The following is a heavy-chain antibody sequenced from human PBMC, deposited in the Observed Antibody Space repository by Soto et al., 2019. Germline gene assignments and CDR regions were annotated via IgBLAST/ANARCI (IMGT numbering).Heavy chain of an antibody. Sequence: QVQLQESGPGLVKPSETLSLTCTVSGGSISSYYWSWIRQPPGKGLEWIGYIYYSGSTNYNPSLTSRVPXSXDXXKNQSSLKLSSVTAADTAVYYCARYGSGSSVWFDPWGQGTLVTVSS. J-gene: IGHJ5*02. CDR3: ARYGSGSSVWFDP. CDR1: GGSISSYY. V-gene: IGHV4-59*01. D-gene: IGHD3-10*01. CDR2: IYYSGST.